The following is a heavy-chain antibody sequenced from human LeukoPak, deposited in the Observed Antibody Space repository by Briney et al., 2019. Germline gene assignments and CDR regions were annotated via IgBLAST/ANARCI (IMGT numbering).Heavy chain of an antibody. Sequence: SVKVSCKASGGTFKNHDISWVRQNPGQGLECMGGIIPVFGTPNYAQRFQGRVRITADESTTTAYMELSSLRSDDTALYYCARGGRYCRSTSCWDFWGQGTLVTVSS. CDR2: IIPVFGTP. CDR3: ARGGRYCRSTSCWDF. J-gene: IGHJ4*02. CDR1: GGTFKNHD. D-gene: IGHD2-2*01. V-gene: IGHV1-69*13.